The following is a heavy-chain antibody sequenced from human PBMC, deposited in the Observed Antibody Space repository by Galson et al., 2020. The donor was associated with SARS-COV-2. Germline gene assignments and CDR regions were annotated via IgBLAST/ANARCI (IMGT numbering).Heavy chain of an antibody. D-gene: IGHD3-3*01. CDR3: AKFRDFFDFRSGYYSMDI. V-gene: IGHV3-30*18. Sequence: GESLKISCVASGFNFNNFGMHWVRQAPGKGLEWVALISYEGSKKYYVDSVKGRFTVSKDNSKNTLYLLINSLRVEDTAVYYCAKFRDFFDFRSGYYSMDIWGQGTTVIVSS. J-gene: IGHJ6*02. CDR1: GFNFNNFG. CDR2: ISYEGSKK.